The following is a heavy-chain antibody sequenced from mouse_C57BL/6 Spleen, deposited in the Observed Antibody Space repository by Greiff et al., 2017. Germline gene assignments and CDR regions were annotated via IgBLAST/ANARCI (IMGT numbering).Heavy chain of an antibody. CDR2: IYPGSGST. V-gene: IGHV1-55*01. D-gene: IGHD1-1*01. J-gene: IGHJ3*01. Sequence: QVQLQQPGAELVKPGASVKMSCKASGYTFTSYWLTWVKQRPGQGLEWIGDIYPGSGSTNYNENFKSKATLTVDTSSSTAYMQLSSLTSEDSAVYYCARGGSSWFAYWGQGTLVTVSA. CDR3: ARGGSSWFAY. CDR1: GYTFTSYW.